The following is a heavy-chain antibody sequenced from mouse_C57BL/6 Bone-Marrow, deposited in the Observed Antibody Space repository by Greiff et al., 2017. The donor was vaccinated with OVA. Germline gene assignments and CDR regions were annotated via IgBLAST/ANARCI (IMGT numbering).Heavy chain of an antibody. V-gene: IGHV5-17*01. CDR2: ISSGSSTI. CDR3: AINGGGDYYAMEY. CDR1: GFTFSDYG. J-gene: IGHJ4*01. Sequence: EVHLVESGGGLVKPGGSLKLSCAASGFTFSDYGMHWVRQAPEKGLEWVAYISSGSSTIYYADTVKGRFTISRDNAKNTLFLQMTSLRSEDTAMYYWAINGGGDYYAMEYWGQGTSVTVSS.